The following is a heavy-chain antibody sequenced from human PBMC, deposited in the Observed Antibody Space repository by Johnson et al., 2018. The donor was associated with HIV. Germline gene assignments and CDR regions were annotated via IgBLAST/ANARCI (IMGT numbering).Heavy chain of an antibody. J-gene: IGHJ3*01. D-gene: IGHD3-3*01. Sequence: QVQLVESGGGVVQPGRSLRLSCAASGFTFSSYAMHWVRQAPGKGLEWVAVISYDGSNKYYADSVKGRFTISRDNSKNTLYLQMNSLRAEDTAVYYCARYGGYNLWSGWPPGAFDFWGQGTMVTVSS. CDR1: GFTFSSYA. CDR2: ISYDGSNK. V-gene: IGHV3-30*04. CDR3: ARYGGYNLWSGWPPGAFDF.